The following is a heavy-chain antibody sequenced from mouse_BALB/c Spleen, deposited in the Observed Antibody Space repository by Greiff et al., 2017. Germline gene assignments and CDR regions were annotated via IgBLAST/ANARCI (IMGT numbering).Heavy chain of an antibody. Sequence: QVQLKESGPGLVAPSQSLSITCTVSGFSLTGYGVNWVRQPPGKGLEWLGMIWGDGSTDYNSALKSRLSISKDNSKSQVFLKMNSLQTDDTARYYCAIDPLGRRDAMDYWGQGTSVTVSS. D-gene: IGHD4-1*01. CDR2: IWGDGST. CDR1: GFSLTGYG. V-gene: IGHV2-6-7*01. CDR3: AIDPLGRRDAMDY. J-gene: IGHJ4*01.